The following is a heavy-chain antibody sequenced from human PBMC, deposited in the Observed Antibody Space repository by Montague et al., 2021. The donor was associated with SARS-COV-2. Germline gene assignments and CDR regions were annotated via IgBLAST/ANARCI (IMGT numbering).Heavy chain of an antibody. CDR1: GFSLTTSAMC. J-gene: IGHJ6*02. D-gene: IGHD1-26*01. V-gene: IGHV2-70*11. CDR3: ARSGQPAGNYAPLGYYGLDV. Sequence: PALVKPTQTLTLTCTFSGFSLTTSAMCVSWIRQPPGKAPEWLARIDWDDDKHYNASLKIGPTISKDTSKNHVVLTMTNMDPVDTGTYYCARSGQPAGNYAPLGYYGLDVWGRGTTVIVSS. CDR2: IDWDDDK.